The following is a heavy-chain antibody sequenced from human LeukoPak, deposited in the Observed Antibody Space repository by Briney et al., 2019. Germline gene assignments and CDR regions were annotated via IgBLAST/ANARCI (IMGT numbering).Heavy chain of an antibody. Sequence: GGSLRLSCAASGFTFSSYWMSWVRQAPGKGLEWVANIKQDGSEKYYVDSVKGRFTISRDNSKNTLYLQMNSLRAEDTAVYYCAKVAVSPYYYYYGMDVWGQGTTVTVSS. D-gene: IGHD4-23*01. CDR1: GFTFSSYW. CDR3: AKVAVSPYYYYYGMDV. J-gene: IGHJ6*02. V-gene: IGHV3-7*03. CDR2: IKQDGSEK.